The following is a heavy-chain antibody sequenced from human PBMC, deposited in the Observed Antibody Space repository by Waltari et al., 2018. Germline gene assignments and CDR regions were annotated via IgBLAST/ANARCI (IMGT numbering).Heavy chain of an antibody. Sequence: QVQLVQSGAEVTKPGSSVKVSCKASGGTFSSYAISWVRQAPGQGLEWMGGIIPIFGTANYAQKFQGRVTITTDESTSTAYMELSSLRSEDTAVYYCARSEDHLWFRELTYFDYWGQGTLVTVSS. J-gene: IGHJ4*02. CDR1: GGTFSSYA. CDR2: IIPIFGTA. CDR3: ARSEDHLWFRELTYFDY. D-gene: IGHD3-10*01. V-gene: IGHV1-69*05.